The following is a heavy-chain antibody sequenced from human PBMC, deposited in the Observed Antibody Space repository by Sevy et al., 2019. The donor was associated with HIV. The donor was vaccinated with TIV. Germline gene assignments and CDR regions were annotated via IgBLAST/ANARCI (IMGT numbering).Heavy chain of an antibody. V-gene: IGHV4-34*01. CDR1: DGSFSGYY. CDR2: INESGIT. J-gene: IGHJ5*02. D-gene: IGHD2-2*01. Sequence: SETLSLTCAVHDGSFSGYYWNWIRQLPGKGLEWIGEINESGITYYNPSLKRRVTISVDTSKKQFSLRLNSVTAAATAVYFCARSPPVVVVPGAPSWFDPWGQGTLVTVSS. CDR3: ARSPPVVVVPGAPSWFDP.